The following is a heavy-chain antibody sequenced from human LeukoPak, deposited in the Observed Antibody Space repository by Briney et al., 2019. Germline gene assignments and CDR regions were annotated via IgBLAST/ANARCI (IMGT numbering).Heavy chain of an antibody. Sequence: GGSLRLSCAASGFTFSSYGMHWDRQAPGKGLEWVAVIWYDGSNKYYADSVKGRFTISRDNSKNTLYLQMNSLRAEDTAVYYCAREGSPTPYYYYGMDVWGQGTTVTVSS. CDR2: IWYDGSNK. CDR3: AREGSPTPYYYYGMDV. J-gene: IGHJ6*02. CDR1: GFTFSSYG. V-gene: IGHV3-33*01. D-gene: IGHD2-15*01.